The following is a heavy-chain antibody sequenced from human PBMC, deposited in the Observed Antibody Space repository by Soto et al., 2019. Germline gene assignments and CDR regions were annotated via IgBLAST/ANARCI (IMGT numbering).Heavy chain of an antibody. CDR3: GTRGLVVSSLPSCAN. CDR1: GGTFSGYV. CDR2: FVPLFGTT. D-gene: IGHD6-6*01. J-gene: IGHJ4*02. Sequence: QLVQSGAEVKKPGSSVKVSCQASGGTFSGYVVTWVRQAPGQGLEWMGEFVPLFGTTNYAQRFSGRITITAEESTSTAYMELGTRRSHDPAVYYCGTRGLVVSSLPSCANWGQGTLVTVSS. V-gene: IGHV1-69*01.